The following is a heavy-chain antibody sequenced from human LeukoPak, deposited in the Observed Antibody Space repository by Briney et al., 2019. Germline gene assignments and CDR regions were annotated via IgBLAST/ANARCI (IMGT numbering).Heavy chain of an antibody. V-gene: IGHV4-28*01. Sequence: TSETLSLTCAVSGYSITSSSWWGWIRQPPGKGLEWIGYIYHSGTTYYNPSLQSRVTMSVDTSKNQFSLKLSSVTAVDTAVYYCARKENVYYYFDYWGQGTLVIVSS. CDR1: GYSITSSSW. CDR3: ARKENVYYYFDY. J-gene: IGHJ4*02. D-gene: IGHD3-10*01. CDR2: IYHSGTT.